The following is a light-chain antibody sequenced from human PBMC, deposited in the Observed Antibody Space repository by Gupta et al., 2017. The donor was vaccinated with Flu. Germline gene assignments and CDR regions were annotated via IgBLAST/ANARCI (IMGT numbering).Light chain of an antibody. CDR2: GAP. CDR3: QQYNYYYT. Sequence: EIVMTQSPATLSVSPGERATLSCRASQSVSSNLAWYQQKSGQAPRLLIYGAPTRATGIPARFSGSGSTTEFTLTISSLQSEDFAVYYCQQYNYYYTFGQGTKVEIK. CDR1: QSVSSN. V-gene: IGKV3-15*01. J-gene: IGKJ2*01.